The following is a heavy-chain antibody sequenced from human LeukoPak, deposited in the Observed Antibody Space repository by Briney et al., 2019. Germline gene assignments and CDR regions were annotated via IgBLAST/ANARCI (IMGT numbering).Heavy chain of an antibody. V-gene: IGHV3-30*03. Sequence: GGSLRLSCAASGFTFNTFGMHWVRQAPGKGLEWVAVISYDGSDRYYSDSVKGRFTISRDNFKNTLSLQMNSLRPEDTAVYYCARHRETDYAFDIWGQGTVVTVSS. D-gene: IGHD1-14*01. CDR3: ARHRETDYAFDI. CDR1: GFTFNTFG. J-gene: IGHJ3*02. CDR2: ISYDGSDR.